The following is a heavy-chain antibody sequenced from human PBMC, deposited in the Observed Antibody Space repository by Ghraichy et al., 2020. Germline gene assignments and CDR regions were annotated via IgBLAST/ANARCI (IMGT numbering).Heavy chain of an antibody. CDR3: AAAILEWPPVFHYYYMDV. D-gene: IGHD3-3*01. Sequence: SVKVSCKASGGTFSSYAISWVRQAPGQGLEWMGGIIPIFGTANYAQKFQGRVTITADESTSTAYMELSSLSSEDTAVYYCAAAILEWPPVFHYYYMDVWGKGTTVTVSS. J-gene: IGHJ6*03. V-gene: IGHV1-69*13. CDR1: GGTFSSYA. CDR2: IIPIFGTA.